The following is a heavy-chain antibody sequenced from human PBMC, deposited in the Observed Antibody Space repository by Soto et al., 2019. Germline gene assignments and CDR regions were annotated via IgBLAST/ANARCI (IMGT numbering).Heavy chain of an antibody. V-gene: IGHV3-21*01. Sequence: EVQLVESGGGLVKPGGSLRLSCAASGFTFSSYSMNWVRQAPGKGLEWVSSISSSSSYIYYADSVKGRFTISRDNAKNSLYLQMHSRRAEDTAVYYCARDDPGEQQLDLEGPYYFDYWGQGTLVTVSS. D-gene: IGHD6-13*01. J-gene: IGHJ4*02. CDR2: ISSSSSYI. CDR3: ARDDPGEQQLDLEGPYYFDY. CDR1: GFTFSSYS.